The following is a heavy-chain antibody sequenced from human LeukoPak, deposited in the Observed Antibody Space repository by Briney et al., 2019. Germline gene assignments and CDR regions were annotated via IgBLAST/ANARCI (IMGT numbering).Heavy chain of an antibody. D-gene: IGHD3-3*01. V-gene: IGHV3-11*04. CDR1: GFTFSDYY. CDR3: ARAIVYYDFWSGPLNFDY. J-gene: IGHJ4*02. CDR2: ISSSGSTI. Sequence: GGALRLSCAASGFTFSDYYMSWVRQAPGKGLEWVSYISSSGSTIYYADYVKGRFTISRDNAKNSLYLQMNSLRAEDTAVYYCARAIVYYDFWSGPLNFDYWGQGTLVTVSS.